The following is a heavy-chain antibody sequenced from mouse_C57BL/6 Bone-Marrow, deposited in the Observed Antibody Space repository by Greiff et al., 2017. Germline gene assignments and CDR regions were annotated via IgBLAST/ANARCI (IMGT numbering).Heavy chain of an antibody. CDR1: GYTFTDYY. J-gene: IGHJ2*01. D-gene: IGHD2-3*01. V-gene: IGHV1-76*01. CDR2: IYPGSGNT. CDR3: TRGIYAFYFDY. Sequence: QVQLQQSGAELVRPGASVKLSCKASGYTFTDYYINWVKQRPGQGLEWITRIYPGSGNTYYNEKFNGKGTLTADKASCTAYIELHSLTSTDSAVYYCTRGIYAFYFDYWGQGTTLTVSS.